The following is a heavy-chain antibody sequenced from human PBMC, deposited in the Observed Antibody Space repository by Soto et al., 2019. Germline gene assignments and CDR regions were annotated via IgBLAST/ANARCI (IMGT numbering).Heavy chain of an antibody. J-gene: IGHJ5*02. V-gene: IGHV3-73*02. Sequence: EVQLVESGGGLVQPGGSLKLSCAASGFAFSGSAMYWVRQASGKGPEWVGRIRSKGHNYATEYAASVKGRFNISRDDPKTTAYLQMNSLQTEDTAVYYCTRDLFSYDYSGILWFDPWGQGTLVTVSS. D-gene: IGHD3-16*01. CDR3: TRDLFSYDYSGILWFDP. CDR2: IRSKGHNYAT. CDR1: GFAFSGSA.